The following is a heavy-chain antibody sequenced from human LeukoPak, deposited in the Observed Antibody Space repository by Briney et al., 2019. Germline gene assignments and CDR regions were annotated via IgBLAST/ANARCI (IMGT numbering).Heavy chain of an antibody. J-gene: IGHJ5*02. CDR3: ARNPYSWFDP. D-gene: IGHD5-12*01. Sequence: SETLSLTCTASGGSISSNYWSWIRQPPGKGLEWIGYIYYSGSTNYNPSLKSRVTISVDTSKNQFSLKLNSVTAADTAVYYCARNPYSWFDPWGQGTLVTVSS. CDR1: GGSISSNY. CDR2: IYYSGST. V-gene: IGHV4-59*01.